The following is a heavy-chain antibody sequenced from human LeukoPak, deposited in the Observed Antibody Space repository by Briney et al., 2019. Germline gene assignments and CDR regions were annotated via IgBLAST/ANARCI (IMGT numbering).Heavy chain of an antibody. CDR3: ARDRYSSSSLAY. D-gene: IGHD6-6*01. J-gene: IGHJ4*02. CDR1: GFTFSSYA. CDR2: ISYDGSNK. Sequence: GGSLRLSCAASGFTFSSYAMHWVRQAPGKGLEWVAVISYDGSNKYYADSVKGRSTISRDNSKNTLYLQMNSLKAEDTAVYYCARDRYSSSSLAYWGQGTLVTVSS. V-gene: IGHV3-30*04.